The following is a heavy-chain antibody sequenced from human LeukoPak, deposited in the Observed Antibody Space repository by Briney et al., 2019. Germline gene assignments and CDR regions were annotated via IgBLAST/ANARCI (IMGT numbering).Heavy chain of an antibody. CDR1: GGSISSSSNY. J-gene: IGHJ4*02. V-gene: IGHV4-39*07. Sequence: SETLSLTCTVSGGSISSSSNYWGWIRQPPGKGLEWIGSIYYSGSTYYNPSLKSRVTISVDTSKNQFSRKLSSVTAADTAVYYCAREGAWFGELANDYWGQGTLVTVSS. CDR2: IYYSGST. CDR3: AREGAWFGELANDY. D-gene: IGHD3-10*01.